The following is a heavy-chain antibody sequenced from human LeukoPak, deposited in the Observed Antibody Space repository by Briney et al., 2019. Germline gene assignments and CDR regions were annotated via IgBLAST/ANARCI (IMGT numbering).Heavy chain of an antibody. J-gene: IGHJ6*02. CDR2: IYHSGST. D-gene: IGHD2-15*01. V-gene: IGHV4-30-2*01. CDR3: ARVGCSGGSCYDYYYGMDV. CDR1: GGSISSGGYS. Sequence: SETLSLTCAVSGGSISSGGYSWSWIRQPPGKGLEWIGYIYHSGSTYYNPSLKSRVTISVDRSKNQFSLKLSSVTAADTAVYYCARVGCSGGSCYDYYYGMDVWGQGTTVTVSS.